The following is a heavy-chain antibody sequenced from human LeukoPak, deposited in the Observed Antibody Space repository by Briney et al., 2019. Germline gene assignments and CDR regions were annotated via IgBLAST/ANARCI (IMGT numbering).Heavy chain of an antibody. Sequence: GGSLRLSCAASGFTFSSYWMSWVRQAPGKRLEWVANIKEDESEKYYADSVKGRFTISRDNAENSLYLHMNSLRAEDTAIYYCANEGGGAFDIWGRGTMVTVSS. CDR1: GFTFSSYW. J-gene: IGHJ3*02. CDR3: ANEGGGAFDI. CDR2: IKEDESEK. V-gene: IGHV3-7*01.